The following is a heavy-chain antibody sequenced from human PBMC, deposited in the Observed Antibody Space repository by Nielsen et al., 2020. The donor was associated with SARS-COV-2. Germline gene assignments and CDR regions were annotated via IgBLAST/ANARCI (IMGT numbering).Heavy chain of an antibody. V-gene: IGHV1-69*04. CDR1: GGTFRRHA. CDR3: ASGGVTTNKNPYYYYGMDV. D-gene: IGHD4-17*01. CDR2: FIPFLGKA. Sequence: SVKVSCKAYGGTFRRHAISWVRQAPGQGLEWMGRFIPFLGKANYAQKFQGRVTMTRDTSTSTVYMELSSLRSEDTAVYYCASGGVTTNKNPYYYYGMDVWGQGTTVTVSS. J-gene: IGHJ6*02.